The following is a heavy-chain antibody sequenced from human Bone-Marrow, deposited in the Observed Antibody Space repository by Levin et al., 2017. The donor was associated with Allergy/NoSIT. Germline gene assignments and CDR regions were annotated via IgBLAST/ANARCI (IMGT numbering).Heavy chain of an antibody. CDR2: IKQDGSEK. D-gene: IGHD3-9*01. J-gene: IGHJ6*02. CDR1: GFTFSSYW. Sequence: GGSLRLSCAASGFTFSSYWMSWVRQAPGKGLEWVANIKQDGSEKYYVDSVKGRFTISRDNAKNSLYLQMNSLRAEDTAVYYCARGAKYYDILTGSVYYYDYGMDVWGQGTTVTVSS. V-gene: IGHV3-7*01. CDR3: ARGAKYYDILTGSVYYYDYGMDV.